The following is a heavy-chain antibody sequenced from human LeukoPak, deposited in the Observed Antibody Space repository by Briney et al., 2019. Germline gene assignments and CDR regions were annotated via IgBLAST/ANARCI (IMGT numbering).Heavy chain of an antibody. CDR3: ARGLILGGSYLDY. D-gene: IGHD1-26*01. J-gene: IGHJ4*02. Sequence: GASVKVSCKASGGTFSSYAISWVRQAPGQGLEWMGGIIPIFGTANYAQKFQGRVTITTDESTSTAYVELSSLRSEDTAVYYCARGLILGGSYLDYWGQGTLVTVSS. CDR2: IIPIFGTA. CDR1: GGTFSSYA. V-gene: IGHV1-69*05.